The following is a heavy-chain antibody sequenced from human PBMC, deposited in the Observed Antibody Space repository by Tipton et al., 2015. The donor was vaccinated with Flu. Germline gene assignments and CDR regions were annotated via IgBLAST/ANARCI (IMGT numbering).Heavy chain of an antibody. V-gene: IGHV4-4*07. CDR3: ARDRESGSYSPGDAFDI. CDR2: IYTSGST. J-gene: IGHJ3*02. Sequence: TLSLTCTVSGGSISSYYWSWIRQPAGKGLEWIGRIYTSGSTNYNPSLKSRVTISVDTSKNQFSLKLSSVTAADTAVYYCARDRESGSYSPGDAFDIWGQGTMVTVSS. D-gene: IGHD1-26*01. CDR1: GGSISSYY.